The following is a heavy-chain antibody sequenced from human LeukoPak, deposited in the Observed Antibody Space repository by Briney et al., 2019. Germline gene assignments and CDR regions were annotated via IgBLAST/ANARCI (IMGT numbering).Heavy chain of an antibody. D-gene: IGHD1-26*01. V-gene: IGHV3-43*01. CDR1: GFTFDDYT. CDR3: AQPVGA. CDR2: ISWDGGST. Sequence: GGSLRLSCAASGFTFDDYTMHWVRQAPGKGLEWVSLISWDGGSTYYADSVKGRFTISRDNSKNSLYLQMNSLRTEDTALYYCAQPVGAWGQGTLVTVSS. J-gene: IGHJ5*02.